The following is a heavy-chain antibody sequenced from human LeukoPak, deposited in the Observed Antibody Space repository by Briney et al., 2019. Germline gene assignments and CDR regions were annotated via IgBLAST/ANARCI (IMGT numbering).Heavy chain of an antibody. J-gene: IGHJ3*02. CDR3: ARVRYYDSSGYYLDAFDI. V-gene: IGHV1-18*01. CDR1: GYTFTSYG. Sequence: ASVKVSCKASGYTFTSYGISWVRQAPGQGLEWMGWISAYNGNKNYAQKLQGRVTMTTDTSTSTAYMELRSLRSDDTAVYYCARVRYYDSSGYYLDAFDIWGQGTMVTVSS. CDR2: ISAYNGNK. D-gene: IGHD3-22*01.